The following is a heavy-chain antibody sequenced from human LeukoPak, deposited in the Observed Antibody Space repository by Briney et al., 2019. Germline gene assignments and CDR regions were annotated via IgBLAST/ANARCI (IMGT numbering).Heavy chain of an antibody. Sequence: GGSLRLSCAPSGFTFSDNYESWIRQAPGEGLEWVSYISSSGSTIYYADSVKGRYTISRENAKNSLYLQMNSLSAEYTDVYLCARGGNWFDPWGEGNLVTVSS. V-gene: IGHV3-11*04. J-gene: IGHJ5*02. D-gene: IGHD3-16*01. CDR1: GFTFSDNY. CDR3: ARGGNWFDP. CDR2: ISSSGSTI.